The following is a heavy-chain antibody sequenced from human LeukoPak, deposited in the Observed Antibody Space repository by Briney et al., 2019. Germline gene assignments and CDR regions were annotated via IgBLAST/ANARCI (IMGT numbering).Heavy chain of an antibody. J-gene: IGHJ3*02. D-gene: IGHD5-12*01. Sequence: GGSLRLSCAASGFTFSSYDMHWVRQATGKGLEWVPAIGTAGDTYYPGSVKGRFTISRENAKNSLYLQMNSLRAGDTAVYYCARGATRHDAFDIWGQGTMVTVSS. CDR3: ARGATRHDAFDI. CDR2: IGTAGDT. CDR1: GFTFSSYD. V-gene: IGHV3-13*01.